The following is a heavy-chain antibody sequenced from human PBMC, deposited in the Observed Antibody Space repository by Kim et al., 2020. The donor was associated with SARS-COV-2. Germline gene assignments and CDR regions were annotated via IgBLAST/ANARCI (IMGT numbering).Heavy chain of an antibody. CDR3: ARGLYYDSSATI. J-gene: IGHJ4*02. CDR1: GFTFSSYA. V-gene: IGHV3-30*04. CDR2: ISYDGSNK. Sequence: GGSLRLSCAASGFTFSSYAMHWVRQAPGKGLEWVAVISYDGSNKYYADSVKGRFTISRDNSKNTLYLQMNSLRAEDTAVYYCARGLYYDSSATIWGQGTL. D-gene: IGHD3-22*01.